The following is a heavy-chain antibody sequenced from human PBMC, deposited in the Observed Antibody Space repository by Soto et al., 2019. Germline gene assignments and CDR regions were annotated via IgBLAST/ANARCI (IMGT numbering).Heavy chain of an antibody. J-gene: IGHJ4*02. Sequence: DVQLLESGGGLVQPEGSLRLSCAASGFTFSSYAMGWVRQGPGKWLEWVAVVSIGGSTHYADSVRGRFTISRDNSKNTLSLQMHSLTAEDTAVYFCAKRRGAGGHFDYWGQGALVTVSS. V-gene: IGHV3-23*01. CDR2: VSIGGST. D-gene: IGHD2-15*01. CDR3: AKRRGAGGHFDY. CDR1: GFTFSSYA.